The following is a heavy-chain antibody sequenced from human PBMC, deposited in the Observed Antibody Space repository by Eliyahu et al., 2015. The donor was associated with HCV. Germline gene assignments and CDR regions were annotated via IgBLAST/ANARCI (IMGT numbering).Heavy chain of an antibody. J-gene: IGHJ4*02. V-gene: IGHV3-48*03. Sequence: EVQXVESGGDLVQPGGSLXLSCAASGFXFSSYEMNWVRQAPGKGLGWVSYISSSGRTIYYADSVKGRFTISRDNAKNSLYLQMNSLRAEDTAVYYCARTWAYWGQGTLVTVSS. CDR1: GFXFSSYE. CDR2: ISSSGRTI. CDR3: ARTWAY. D-gene: IGHD1-26*01.